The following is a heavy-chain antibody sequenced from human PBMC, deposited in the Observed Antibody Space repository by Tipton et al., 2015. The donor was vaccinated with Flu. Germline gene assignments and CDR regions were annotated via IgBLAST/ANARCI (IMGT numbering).Heavy chain of an antibody. J-gene: IGHJ6*02. CDR2: IDFSGST. CDR1: GYSIRSDYY. V-gene: IGHV4-31*03. CDR3: AREGPYFYGMDV. Sequence: TLSLTCSVSGYSIRSDYYWNWIRQEPGKGLEWIGHIDFSGSTHYNPSLKSRLTISIDTSKNQFSLRLNGVTGADTAVYYCAREGPYFYGMDVWGQGTTVTVSS.